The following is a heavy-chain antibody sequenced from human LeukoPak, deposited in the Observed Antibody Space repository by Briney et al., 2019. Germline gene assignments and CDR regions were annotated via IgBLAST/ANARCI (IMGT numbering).Heavy chain of an antibody. J-gene: IGHJ4*02. V-gene: IGHV3-48*02. D-gene: IGHD1-26*01. CDR2: ISSSSSAI. Sequence: GGSLRLSCAASGFTFSNCNMNWVRQAPGKGLEWVSHISSSSSAIYYADSVKGRFTISRDNAKNSLYLQLNSLRDEDTAVYYCASSGSYRFGYWGQGTLVTVSS. CDR3: ASSGSYRFGY. CDR1: GFTFSNCN.